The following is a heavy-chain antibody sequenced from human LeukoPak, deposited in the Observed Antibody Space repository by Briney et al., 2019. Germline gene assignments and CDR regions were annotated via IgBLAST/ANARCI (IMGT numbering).Heavy chain of an antibody. CDR3: ATGVSVFGELFCPTARYYYYGMDV. CDR2: FDPVVGAT. V-gene: IGHV1-24*01. Sequence: ASVKVSCKVSGYTLTELAMHWVRQAPGKGLEWMGGFDPVVGATIYAQKFQGRVTMTADTSTDTAYMELSSLRSEDTAVYYCATGVSVFGELFCPTARYYYYGMDVGGQGTTVTVSS. D-gene: IGHD3-10*02. CDR1: GYTLTELA. J-gene: IGHJ6*02.